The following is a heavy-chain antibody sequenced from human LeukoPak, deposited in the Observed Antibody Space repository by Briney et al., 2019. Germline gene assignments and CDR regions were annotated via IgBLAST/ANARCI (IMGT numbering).Heavy chain of an antibody. D-gene: IGHD3-9*01. Sequence: AAVKVSCKASGYTFTSYGISWVRQAPGQGLEWMGWISADNGNTNYAQKLQGRVTMTTDTSTSTAYMEMRSLRSDDTAAYYCVRILLRYFDWLLYPIGWFDPWGQGTLVTVSS. CDR3: VRILLRYFDWLLYPIGWFDP. V-gene: IGHV1-18*01. CDR2: ISADNGNT. CDR1: GYTFTSYG. J-gene: IGHJ5*02.